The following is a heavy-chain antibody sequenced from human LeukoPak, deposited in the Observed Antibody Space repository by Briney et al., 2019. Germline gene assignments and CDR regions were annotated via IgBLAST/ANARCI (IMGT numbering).Heavy chain of an antibody. J-gene: IGHJ4*02. V-gene: IGHV1-18*01. CDR1: GYTFSSSG. D-gene: IGHD3-10*01. CDR2: ISAYNGNT. Sequence: VASVKVSCKASGYTFSSSGISWVRQAPGQGHERVGWISAYNGNTDYAQKFQGRVTMTTDRPTSTGYMELRSLRSDDTAVYYCARDGDYGTGSYYRGCIDSWGQGTPVTVSP. CDR3: ARDGDYGTGSYYRGCIDS.